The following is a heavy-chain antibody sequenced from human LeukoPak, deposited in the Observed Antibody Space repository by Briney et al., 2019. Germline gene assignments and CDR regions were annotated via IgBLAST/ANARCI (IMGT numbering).Heavy chain of an antibody. Sequence: ASVKVSCKASGYTFTSYYMHWVRQAPGQGLEWMGIINPSGDSTSYAQKFQGRFTISRDNAKNSLYLQMNSLRAEDTAVYYCARLPAAGTLRDYWGQGTLITVSS. CDR3: ARLPAAGTLRDY. V-gene: IGHV1-46*01. D-gene: IGHD6-13*01. CDR2: INPSGDST. J-gene: IGHJ4*02. CDR1: GYTFTSYY.